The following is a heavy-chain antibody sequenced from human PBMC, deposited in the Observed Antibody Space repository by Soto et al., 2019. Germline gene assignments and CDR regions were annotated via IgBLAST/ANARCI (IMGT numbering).Heavy chain of an antibody. V-gene: IGHV1-8*01. J-gene: IGHJ3*02. Sequence: ASVKVSCKASGYTFTSYDINWVRQATGQGLEWMGWMNPNSGNTGYAQKFQGRVTMTRNTSISTAYMELSSLRSEDTAVYYCARAFCSSTSCYGFGAFDIWGQGTMVPVSS. CDR1: GYTFTSYD. CDR3: ARAFCSSTSCYGFGAFDI. D-gene: IGHD2-2*01. CDR2: MNPNSGNT.